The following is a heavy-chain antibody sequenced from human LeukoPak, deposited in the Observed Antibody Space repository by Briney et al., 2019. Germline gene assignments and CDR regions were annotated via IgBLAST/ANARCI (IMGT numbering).Heavy chain of an antibody. CDR3: ARVTGSYSLIDY. D-gene: IGHD1-26*01. CDR1: GGSISSYY. CDR2: FYYSGSS. Sequence: SETLSLTCTVSGGSISSYYWSWIRQPPGKGLEWIGYFYYSGSSNYNPSLKSRVTISVDTSKNQFSLKLSSVTAADTAVYYCARVTGSYSLIDYWGQGTLATVSS. J-gene: IGHJ4*02. V-gene: IGHV4-59*01.